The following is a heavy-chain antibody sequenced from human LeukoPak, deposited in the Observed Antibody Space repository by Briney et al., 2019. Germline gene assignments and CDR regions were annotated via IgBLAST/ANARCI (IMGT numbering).Heavy chain of an antibody. CDR2: INHSGST. Sequence: SETLSLTCAVYRGSFSGYYWSWIRQPPGKGLEWIGEINHSGSTNYNPSLKSRVTISVDTSKNQFSLKLSSVTAADTAVYYCARASGCFGELVIDYWGLGTLVSVSS. CDR1: RGSFSGYY. CDR3: ARASGCFGELVIDY. D-gene: IGHD3-10*01. V-gene: IGHV4-34*01. J-gene: IGHJ4*02.